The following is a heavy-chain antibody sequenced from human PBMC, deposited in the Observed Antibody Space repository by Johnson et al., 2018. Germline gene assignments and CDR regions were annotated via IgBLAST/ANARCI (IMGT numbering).Heavy chain of an antibody. Sequence: QVQLQESGPGLVRPSETLSLSCTVSGGSISSSSHNWGWIRQPPGKGLEWIGSIYYSGSTNYNPSLKSRVTISVDTSKNQFSLKLSSVTAADTAVYYCAKGSSNWGYAFDIWGQGTMVTVSS. CDR1: GGSISSSSHN. V-gene: IGHV4-39*07. J-gene: IGHJ3*02. CDR2: IYYSGST. D-gene: IGHD7-27*01. CDR3: AKGSSNWGYAFDI.